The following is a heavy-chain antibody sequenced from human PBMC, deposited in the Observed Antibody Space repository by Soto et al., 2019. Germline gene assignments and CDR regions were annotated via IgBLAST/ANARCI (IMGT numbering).Heavy chain of an antibody. V-gene: IGHV5-51*01. CDR1: GYSFTSYW. Sequence: GESLKISCKGSGYSFTSYWIGWVRQMPGKGLEWMGIIYPGDSDTRYSPSFQGQVTISADKSISTAYLQWSSLKASDTAMYYCARLTETRDYYYYYYMDVWGKGTTVTVSS. J-gene: IGHJ6*03. CDR2: IYPGDSDT. CDR3: ARLTETRDYYYYYYMDV.